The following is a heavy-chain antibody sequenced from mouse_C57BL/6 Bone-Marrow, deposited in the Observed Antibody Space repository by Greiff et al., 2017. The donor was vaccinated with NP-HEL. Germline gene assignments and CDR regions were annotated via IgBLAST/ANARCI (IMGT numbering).Heavy chain of an antibody. CDR1: EYEFPSHD. Sequence: DVHLVESGGGLVQPGESLKLSCESNEYEFPSHDMSWVRKTPEKRLELVAAINSDGGSTYYPDTMERRFIISRDNTKKTLYLQMSSLRSEDTALYYCARLNWDGYWYFDVWGTGTTVTVSS. D-gene: IGHD4-1*02. V-gene: IGHV5-2*01. CDR2: INSDGGST. CDR3: ARLNWDGYWYFDV. J-gene: IGHJ1*03.